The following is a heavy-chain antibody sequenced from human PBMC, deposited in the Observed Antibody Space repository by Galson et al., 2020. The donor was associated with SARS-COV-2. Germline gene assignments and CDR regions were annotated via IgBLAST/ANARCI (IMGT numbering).Heavy chain of an antibody. J-gene: IGHJ4*02. D-gene: IGHD6-13*01. Sequence: GGSLRLSCAASGFTFSSNWMSWVRQAPGKGLEWVANIKQDGSEQYYVDSVKGRFTISRDNAKNSLYLQMNSLRAEDTAVYYCARIGMSSWLVEYWGLGTLVTVCS. CDR2: IKQDGSEQ. V-gene: IGHV3-7*01. CDR1: GFTFSSNW. CDR3: ARIGMSSWLVEY.